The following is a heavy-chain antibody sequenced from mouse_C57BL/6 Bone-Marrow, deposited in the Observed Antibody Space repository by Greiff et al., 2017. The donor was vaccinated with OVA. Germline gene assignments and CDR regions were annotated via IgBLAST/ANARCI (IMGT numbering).Heavy chain of an antibody. CDR1: GFTFSSYG. D-gene: IGHD1-1*02. CDR3: ARVLWSFAY. J-gene: IGHJ3*01. CDR2: ISSGGSYT. V-gene: IGHV5-6*01. Sequence: VQLKESGGDLVKPGGSLKLSCAASGFTFSSYGMSWVRQTPDKRLEWVATISSGGSYTYYPDSVKGRFTISRDNAKNTLYLQMSSLQSEDTAMYYCARVLWSFAYWGQGTLVTVSA.